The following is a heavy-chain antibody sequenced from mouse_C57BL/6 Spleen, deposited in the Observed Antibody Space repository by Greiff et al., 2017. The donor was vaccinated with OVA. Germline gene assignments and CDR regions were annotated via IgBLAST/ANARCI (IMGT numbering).Heavy chain of an antibody. Sequence: QVQLQQPGAELVKPGASVKLSCKAPGYTFTSYWMHWVKQRPGQGLEWIGMIHPNSGSTNYNEKFKSKATLTVDKSSSTAYMQLSSLTSEDSAVYSCAKAITTVVAPYAMDYWGQGTSVTVSS. CDR2: IHPNSGST. V-gene: IGHV1-64*01. CDR3: AKAITTVVAPYAMDY. CDR1: GYTFTSYW. J-gene: IGHJ4*01. D-gene: IGHD1-1*01.